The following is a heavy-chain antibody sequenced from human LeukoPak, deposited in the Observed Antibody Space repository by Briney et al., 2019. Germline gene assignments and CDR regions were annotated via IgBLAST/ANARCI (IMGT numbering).Heavy chain of an antibody. J-gene: IGHJ4*02. D-gene: IGHD6-13*01. Sequence: SETLSLTCTVSGYSISSGYSWGWIRQPPGKGLEWIGSIYHSGRTFYNPSLKSRVTISVDTSKNQFSLKLSSVTAADTAVYYCARHLAAAGPASYWGQGTLVTVSS. CDR1: GYSISSGYS. CDR3: ARHLAAAGPASY. CDR2: IYHSGRT. V-gene: IGHV4-38-2*02.